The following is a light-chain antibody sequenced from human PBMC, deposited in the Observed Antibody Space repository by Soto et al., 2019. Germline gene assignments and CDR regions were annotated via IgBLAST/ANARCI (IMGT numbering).Light chain of an antibody. CDR2: GVN. CDR1: NSDVDDYRY. Sequence: QSVLTQPRSVSGSPGQSLTISCTGTNSDVDDYRYVSWYQQFPGKAPKLVIYGVNQRPSGVPNRFSASNSDNTASLTISGLQAEDEADYYCCSYVTTPEIFGTGTKVTVL. V-gene: IGLV2-11*01. CDR3: CSYVTTPEI. J-gene: IGLJ1*01.